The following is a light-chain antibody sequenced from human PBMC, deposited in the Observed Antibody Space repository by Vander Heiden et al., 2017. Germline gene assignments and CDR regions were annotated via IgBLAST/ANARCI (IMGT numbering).Light chain of an antibody. J-gene: IGLJ2*01. CDR1: QLGDKY. CDR3: QAWDSSTAV. Sequence: SYEVPQPPSVSVSPGQTASITCSGAQLGDKYACWYQQKPGQSPVLVIYQDNKRPSGIPERFSGSNAGNTATLTISGTQAIDEADYYCQAWDSSTAVFGGGTKLTVL. V-gene: IGLV3-1*01. CDR2: QDN.